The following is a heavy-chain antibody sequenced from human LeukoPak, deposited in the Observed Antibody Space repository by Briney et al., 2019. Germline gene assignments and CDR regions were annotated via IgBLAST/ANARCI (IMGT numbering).Heavy chain of an antibody. D-gene: IGHD6-19*01. CDR3: ASTPSSGWWPRFDY. CDR2: IIPILGIA. V-gene: IGHV1-69*04. CDR1: GGTFSSYA. Sequence: SVKVSCKASGGTFSSYAISWVRQAPGQGLEWMGRIIPILGIANYAQKFQGRVTITADKSTSTAYMELSSLRSEDTAVYYCASTPSSGWWPRFDYWGRGTLVTVSS. J-gene: IGHJ4*02.